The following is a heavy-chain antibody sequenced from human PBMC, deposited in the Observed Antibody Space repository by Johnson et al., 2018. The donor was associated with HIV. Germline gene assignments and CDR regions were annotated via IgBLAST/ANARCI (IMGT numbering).Heavy chain of an antibody. J-gene: IGHJ3*02. D-gene: IGHD2/OR15-2a*01. CDR1: GFTFGNYA. CDR3: ARENRVDAFDI. V-gene: IGHV3-66*01. Sequence: EQLVESGGGFVQPGRSLRLSCAASGFTFGNYAMNWVRQAPGKGLEWVSVIYSGGSTYYADSVKGRFTISRDNSKNTLYLQMNSLRAEDTAVYYCARENRVDAFDIWGQGTMVTVSS. CDR2: IYSGGST.